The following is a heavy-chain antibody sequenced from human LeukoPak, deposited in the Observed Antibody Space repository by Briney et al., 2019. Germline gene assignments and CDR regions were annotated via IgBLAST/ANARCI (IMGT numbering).Heavy chain of an antibody. V-gene: IGHV3-NL1*01. CDR1: GFTFSSYG. Sequence: GGSLRLSCAASGFTFSSYGMHWVRQAPGKGLEWVSVIYSGGSTYYADSVKGRFTISRDNSKNTLYLQMNSLRAEDTAVYYCARIAAALGWFDPWGQGTLVTVSS. CDR3: ARIAAALGWFDP. CDR2: IYSGGST. J-gene: IGHJ5*02. D-gene: IGHD6-13*01.